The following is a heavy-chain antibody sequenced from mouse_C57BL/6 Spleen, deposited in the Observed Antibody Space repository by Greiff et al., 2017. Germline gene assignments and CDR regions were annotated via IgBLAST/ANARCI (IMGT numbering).Heavy chain of an antibody. J-gene: IGHJ4*01. CDR2: IYPGDGDT. CDR1: GYAFSSSW. V-gene: IGHV1-82*01. Sequence: VQLQQSGPELVKPGASVKISCKASGYAFSSSWMNWVKQRPGKGLEWIGRIYPGDGDTNYNGKFKGKATLTADKYSSTAYMQLSSLTSEDSAVYFCARGEMDYWGQETSVTVSS. CDR3: ARGEMDY.